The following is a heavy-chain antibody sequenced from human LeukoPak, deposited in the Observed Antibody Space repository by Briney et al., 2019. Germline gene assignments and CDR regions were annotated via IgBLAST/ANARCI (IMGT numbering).Heavy chain of an antibody. J-gene: IGHJ4*02. D-gene: IGHD3-3*01. Sequence: GGSLRLSCTTSGFNFRAYWMSWVRQAPGKGLEWVANIKQDGSEKYYVDSVKGRFTISRDNAKNSLYLQMNSLRAEDTAVYYCARVHRYDFWSGYFDYWGQGTLVTVSS. CDR3: ARVHRYDFWSGYFDY. V-gene: IGHV3-7*01. CDR2: IKQDGSEK. CDR1: GFNFRAYW.